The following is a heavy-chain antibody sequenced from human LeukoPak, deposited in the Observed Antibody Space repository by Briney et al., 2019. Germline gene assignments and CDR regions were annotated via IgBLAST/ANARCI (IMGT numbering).Heavy chain of an antibody. Sequence: SVKVSCKASGYTFTGYGISWVRQAPGQGLEWMGRIIPILGIANYAQKFQGRVTITADKSTSTAYMELSSLRSEDTAVYYCARDRGYNWFDPWGQGTLVTVSS. CDR3: ARDRGYNWFDP. CDR2: IIPILGIA. J-gene: IGHJ5*02. V-gene: IGHV1-69*04. CDR1: GYTFTGYG.